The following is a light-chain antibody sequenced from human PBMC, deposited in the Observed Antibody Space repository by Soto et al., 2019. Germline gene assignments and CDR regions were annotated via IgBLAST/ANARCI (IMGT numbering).Light chain of an antibody. CDR3: QQYNNWPPWT. J-gene: IGKJ1*01. CDR2: GSS. V-gene: IGKV3-15*01. CDR1: QSVSSN. Sequence: EVVMTQSPATLSVSPGERATLSCRASQSVSSNLAWYQQKPGQAPRLLIYGSSTRDTGIPVRFSGSGSGTESTLTISSRQSEDFAVYYCQQYNNWPPWTFGQVTKVEIK.